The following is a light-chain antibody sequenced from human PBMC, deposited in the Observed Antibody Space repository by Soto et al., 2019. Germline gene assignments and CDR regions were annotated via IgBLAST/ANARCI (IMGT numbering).Light chain of an antibody. CDR2: EVS. CDR3: SSYISSSSFVV. Sequence: QSALTQPASVSGSPGQSITISCTGNSRDDGGYNYVSWHQQHPGKAPKVIITEVSNRLSGVSNRFPGSKSGNTASLTISGLQAEDEADYYCSSYISSSSFVVFGGGTKLTVL. CDR1: SRDDGGYNY. J-gene: IGLJ2*01. V-gene: IGLV2-14*01.